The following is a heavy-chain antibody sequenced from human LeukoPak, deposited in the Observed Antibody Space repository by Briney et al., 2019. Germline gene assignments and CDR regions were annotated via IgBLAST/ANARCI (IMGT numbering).Heavy chain of an antibody. CDR1: GFTFDDYA. J-gene: IGHJ4*02. D-gene: IGHD2/OR15-2a*01. Sequence: PGGSLRLSCAASGFTFDDYAMHWVRQAPGKGLVWVSHINSDGSWTSYADSVKGRFTISKDNAKNTVYLQMSNLRVEDTAVYYCVSFYETYWGRGTLVTVSS. CDR2: INSDGSWT. V-gene: IGHV3-74*01. CDR3: VSFYETY.